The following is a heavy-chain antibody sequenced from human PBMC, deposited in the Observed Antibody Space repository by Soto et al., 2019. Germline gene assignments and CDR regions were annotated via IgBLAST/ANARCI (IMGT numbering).Heavy chain of an antibody. CDR1: GGSISNYY. D-gene: IGHD3-16*01. J-gene: IGHJ5*02. Sequence: NPSETLSLTCNVSGGSISNYYWTWVRQSPEKGLEWIGYMYYNGNINYNPSLKSRVTISIDTPKNQFSLTLKSVTAADTAVYYCASGGNWFDPWGQGVLVTVSS. V-gene: IGHV4-59*01. CDR2: MYYNGNI. CDR3: ASGGNWFDP.